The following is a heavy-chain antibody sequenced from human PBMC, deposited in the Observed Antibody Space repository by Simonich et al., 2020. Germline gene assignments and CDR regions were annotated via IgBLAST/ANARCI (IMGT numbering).Heavy chain of an antibody. V-gene: IGHV1-2*02. J-gene: IGHJ2*01. D-gene: IGHD6-13*01. Sequence: QVQLVQSGAEVKKPGASVKVSCKASGYTVTGSYMHWVRQAPGQGLRWMAWINHRRGGTKNARKFQGRGTMPRTTTIITAYMELSRLRSDDTAVYYCARGGVRSSSWYWYFDLWGRGTLVTVSS. CDR2: INHRRGGT. CDR1: GYTVTGSY. CDR3: ARGGVRSSSWYWYFDL.